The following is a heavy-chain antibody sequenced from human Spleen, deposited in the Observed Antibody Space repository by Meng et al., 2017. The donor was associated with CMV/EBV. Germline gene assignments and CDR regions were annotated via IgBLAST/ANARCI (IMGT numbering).Heavy chain of an antibody. V-gene: IGHV3-11*04. CDR3: ARLGPTNPYFEFWSGYSSWFDP. CDR2: ISSSGSTI. J-gene: IGHJ5*02. Sequence: GGSLRLSCAASGFTFSDYYMSWIRQAPGKGLEWVSYISSSGSTIYYADSVKGRFSISRDNAKNTMYLQMESLRVDDTAVYYCARLGPTNPYFEFWSGYSSWFDPWGQGTLVTVSS. CDR1: GFTFSDYY. D-gene: IGHD3-3*01.